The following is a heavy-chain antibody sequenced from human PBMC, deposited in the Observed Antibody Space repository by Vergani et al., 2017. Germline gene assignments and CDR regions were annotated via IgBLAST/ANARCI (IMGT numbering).Heavy chain of an antibody. CDR2: ISGSGGST. CDR3: AKKIDIVLMVYEYYFYY. J-gene: IGHJ4*02. V-gene: IGHV3-23*04. D-gene: IGHD2-8*01. CDR1: GFTFSSYA. Sequence: EVQLVESGGGLVQPGGSLRLSCAASGFTFSSYAMSWVRQAPGKGLEWVSAISGSGGSTYYADSVKGRFTISRDNSKNTLYLQMNSLRAEDTAVYYCAKKIDIVLMVYEYYFYYWGQGTLVTVSS.